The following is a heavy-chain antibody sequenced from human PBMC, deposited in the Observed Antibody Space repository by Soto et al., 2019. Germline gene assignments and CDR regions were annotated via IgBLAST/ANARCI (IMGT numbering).Heavy chain of an antibody. D-gene: IGHD2-21*02. CDR1: GGSISSGDHR. J-gene: IGHJ6*02. CDR3: ARDETENYYYYGLDV. V-gene: IGHV4-31*03. CDR2: IYHSGSM. Sequence: QVQLQESGPGLVKPSQTLSLTCTVSGGSISSGDHRWTWIRQHPGKGLEWIGCIYHSGSMSYNPSLKSRVTMSVDTSKNQFSLQLSSVTAADTAVYYCARDETENYYYYGLDVWGQGTTVTVSS.